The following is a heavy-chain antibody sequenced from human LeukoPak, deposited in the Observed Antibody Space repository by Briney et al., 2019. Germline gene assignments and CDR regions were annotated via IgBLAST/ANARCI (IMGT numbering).Heavy chain of an antibody. CDR2: ISGSADST. D-gene: IGHD3-10*01. Sequence: GGSLRLSCAASGFTFSSYAMSWVRQAPGKGLEWVSTISGSADSTYSADSVKGRFTISRDNSKNTLYLQMNGLRADDTAVYYCAKDRVVRGVMGRDDYWGQGTLVTVSS. J-gene: IGHJ4*02. CDR3: AKDRVVRGVMGRDDY. CDR1: GFTFSSYA. V-gene: IGHV3-23*01.